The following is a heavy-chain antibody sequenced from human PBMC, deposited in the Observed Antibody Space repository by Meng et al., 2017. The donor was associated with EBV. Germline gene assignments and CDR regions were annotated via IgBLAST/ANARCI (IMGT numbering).Heavy chain of an antibody. V-gene: IGHV4-39*07. CDR2: IYYSGST. J-gene: IGHJ5*02. CDR1: GGSISSSSYY. D-gene: IGHD5-12*01. CDR3: ARVVATIFTNWFDP. Sequence: QLQLQESGPGLVKPSETLSLTCTVSGGSISSSSYYWGWIRQSPGKGLEWIGSIYYSGSTYYNPSLKSRVTISVDTSKNQFSLKLSSVTAADTAVYYCARVVATIFTNWFDPWGQGTLVTVSS.